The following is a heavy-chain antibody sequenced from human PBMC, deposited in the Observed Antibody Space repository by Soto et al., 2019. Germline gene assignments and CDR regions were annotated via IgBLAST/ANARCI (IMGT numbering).Heavy chain of an antibody. J-gene: IGHJ4*02. V-gene: IGHV3-30-3*01. CDR1: GFTFSSYA. D-gene: IGHD3-3*01. CDR2: ISYDGSDK. Sequence: PGGSLRLSCAASGFTFSSYAMHWVRQAPGKGLEWVALISYDGSDKDYADSVKGRFTISRDNSRNTLFLQMNSLRAEDTAVYYCARALDFWSAYFDYWGQGSLVTVSS. CDR3: ARALDFWSAYFDY.